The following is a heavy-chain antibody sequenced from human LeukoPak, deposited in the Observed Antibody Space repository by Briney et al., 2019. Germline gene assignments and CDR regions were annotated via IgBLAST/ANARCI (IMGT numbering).Heavy chain of an antibody. CDR1: GFTFSSYI. J-gene: IGHJ4*02. Sequence: GGSLRLSGAASGFTFSSYIMNWVRQAPGKGLEWVSSISSSSSYIYYADSVKGRFTISRDNAKNSLYLQMSSLRAEDTAVYYCARDSSGWYDRWYFDYWGQGTLVTVSS. V-gene: IGHV3-21*01. CDR3: ARDSSGWYDRWYFDY. D-gene: IGHD6-19*01. CDR2: ISSSSSYI.